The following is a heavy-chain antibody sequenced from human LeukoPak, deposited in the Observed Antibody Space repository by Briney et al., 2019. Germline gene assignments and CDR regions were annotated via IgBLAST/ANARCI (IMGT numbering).Heavy chain of an antibody. CDR1: GLTVSSEY. J-gene: IGHJ4*02. D-gene: IGHD2-15*01. CDR2: IYGAGAT. CDR3: ARLLPASRHYFDY. V-gene: IGHV3-53*01. Sequence: GGSLILSCAAYGLTVSSEYLAWVRQAPGKGLEWISVIYGAGATYYADSVQGRFTISRDTYSNALYLQMNSLRVEDTAVYHCARLLPASRHYFDYWGQGTLVTVSS.